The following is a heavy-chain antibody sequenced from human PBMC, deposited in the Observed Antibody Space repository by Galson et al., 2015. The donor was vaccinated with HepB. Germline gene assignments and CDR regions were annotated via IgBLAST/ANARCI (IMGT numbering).Heavy chain of an antibody. J-gene: IGHJ4*02. D-gene: IGHD5-24*01. V-gene: IGHV3-30*18. CDR1: GFTFSSYG. Sequence: LRLSCAASGFTFSSYGMHWVRQAPGKGLEWVAVISYDGSNKYYADSVKGRFTIPRDNSKNTLYLQMNSLRAEDTAVYYCAKAQSMATTRPYFDYWGQGTLVTVSS. CDR3: AKAQSMATTRPYFDY. CDR2: ISYDGSNK.